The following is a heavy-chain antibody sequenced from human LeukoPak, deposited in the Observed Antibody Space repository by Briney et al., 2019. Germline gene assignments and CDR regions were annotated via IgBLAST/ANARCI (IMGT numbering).Heavy chain of an antibody. CDR1: GYPFTGYY. CDR3: ARAPEGFVYYLDY. D-gene: IGHD5/OR15-5a*01. Sequence: GASVKVSCKASGYPFTGYYTHWVRQAPGQGLEWMGWINPNSGGKNYAQKFRGRVTLTRGTSISTAYMELSRLRSDDTAVYDSARAPEGFVYYLDYWGQRTLVTVST. V-gene: IGHV1-2*02. CDR2: INPNSGGK. J-gene: IGHJ4*02.